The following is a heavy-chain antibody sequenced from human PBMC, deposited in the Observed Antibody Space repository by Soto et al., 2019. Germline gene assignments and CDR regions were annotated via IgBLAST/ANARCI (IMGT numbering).Heavy chain of an antibody. D-gene: IGHD3-22*01. CDR3: AQRPISRGYSNWFDP. V-gene: IGHV2-5*01. CDR2: IHWNDDK. Sequence: SGPTLVNPTPTLTLTCTFSGFSLSTSGVGVGWIRQPPGKALEWLALIHWNDDKRYSPSLKSRLTITKDTSKNQVVLTMTNRDPVDTATYYCAQRPISRGYSNWFDPWGQGTLVTVSS. J-gene: IGHJ5*02. CDR1: GFSLSTSGVG.